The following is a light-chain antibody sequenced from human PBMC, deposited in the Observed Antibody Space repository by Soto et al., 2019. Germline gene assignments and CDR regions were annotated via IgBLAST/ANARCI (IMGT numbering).Light chain of an antibody. J-gene: IGKJ1*01. CDR3: QQYGSSPPRT. CDR2: GAS. CDR1: QSVSSSY. V-gene: IGKV3-20*01. Sequence: IAMTQSPALLYLSTAERATLSCRASQSVSSSYLAWYQQKPGQAPRLLIYGASSRATGIPDRFSGSGSGTDFTLTISRLEPEDFAVYYCQQYGSSPPRTFGQGTKVDIK.